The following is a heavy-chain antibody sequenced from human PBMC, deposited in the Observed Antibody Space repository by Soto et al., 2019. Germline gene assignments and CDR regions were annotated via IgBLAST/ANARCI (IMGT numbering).Heavy chain of an antibody. D-gene: IGHD1-20*01. V-gene: IGHV3-30-3*01. CDR3: ARGSPVLFDY. J-gene: IGHJ4*02. Sequence: PGGSLRLSCAASGFTFSSYAMHWVRQAPGKGLEWVAVISYDGSNKYYADSVKGRFTISRDNSKNTLYLQMNSLRAEDTAVYYCARGSPVLFDYWGQGTLVTVSS. CDR2: ISYDGSNK. CDR1: GFTFSSYA.